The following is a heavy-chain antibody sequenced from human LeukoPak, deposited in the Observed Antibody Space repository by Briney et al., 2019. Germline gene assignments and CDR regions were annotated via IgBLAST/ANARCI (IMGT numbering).Heavy chain of an antibody. CDR3: ARETVLRYFDWLGGHDAFDI. V-gene: IGHV4-31*03. CDR2: IYYSGST. D-gene: IGHD3-9*01. J-gene: IGHJ3*02. CDR1: GGSISSGGYY. Sequence: RPSETLSLTCTVSGGSISSGGYYWSWIRQHPGKGLEWIGYIYYSGSTYYNPSLKSRVTISVDTSKNQFSLKLSSVTAADTAVYYCARETVLRYFDWLGGHDAFDIWGQGTMVTVSS.